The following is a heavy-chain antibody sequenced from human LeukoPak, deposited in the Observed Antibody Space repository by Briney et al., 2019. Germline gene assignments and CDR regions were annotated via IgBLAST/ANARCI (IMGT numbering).Heavy chain of an antibody. J-gene: IGHJ4*02. V-gene: IGHV1-69*01. CDR2: IIPIFGTA. CDR1: GGTFRRYA. CDR3: ARYGTQCSGSSCFDY. D-gene: IGHD2-15*01. Sequence: SVPVSCQASGGTFRRYAISWVRPAPGKGLEWMGGIIPIFGTANYAQKFQGRVTITADESTSTAYMELSSLRSEDTAVYYCARYGTQCSGSSCFDYWGQGTLVTVSS.